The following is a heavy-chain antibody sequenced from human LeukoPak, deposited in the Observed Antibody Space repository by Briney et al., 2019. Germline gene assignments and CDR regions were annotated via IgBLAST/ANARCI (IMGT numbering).Heavy chain of an antibody. V-gene: IGHV1-24*01. D-gene: IGHD6-19*01. CDR2: FDPEDVET. Sequence: ASVKVSCKVSGYTLTELAIHWVRQAPGKGLEWMGGFDPEDVETIYAQKFQGRVTMTEDISTDTAYMELSDLRSDDTAVYYCATEDPSGLDVLLNWGQGTMVTVSS. CDR3: ATEDPSGLDVLLN. CDR1: GYTLTELA. J-gene: IGHJ3*01.